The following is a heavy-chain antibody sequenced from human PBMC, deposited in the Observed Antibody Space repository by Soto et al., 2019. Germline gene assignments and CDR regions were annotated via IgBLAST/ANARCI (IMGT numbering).Heavy chain of an antibody. J-gene: IGHJ6*03. CDR2: INGDGSST. V-gene: IGHV3-74*01. Sequence: GGSLRLSCAASGFTSSSYWMHWVRQAPGKGLVWVSRINGDGSSTGYADSVKGRFTISTDSAENTLYLHMTSLRVEDTAVYYCAKSNYYALGNYYYYYMDVWGQGTTVTVSS. CDR3: AKSNYYALGNYYYYYMDV. CDR1: GFTSSSYW. D-gene: IGHD3-10*01.